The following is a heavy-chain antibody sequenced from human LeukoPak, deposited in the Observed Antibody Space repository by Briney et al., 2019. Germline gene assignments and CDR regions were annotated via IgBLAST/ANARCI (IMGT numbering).Heavy chain of an antibody. Sequence: GGSLRLSCAASGFIFSSYAMSWVRQAPGKGLEWVSYIGGRASSIYYSDSVKGRFTISRDNARNSLYLQMNSLRAEDTAVYYCAGERYSSGWYDFWGQGTLVTVPS. D-gene: IGHD6-19*01. CDR2: IGGRASSI. CDR3: AGERYSSGWYDF. CDR1: GFIFSSYA. V-gene: IGHV3-48*04. J-gene: IGHJ5*01.